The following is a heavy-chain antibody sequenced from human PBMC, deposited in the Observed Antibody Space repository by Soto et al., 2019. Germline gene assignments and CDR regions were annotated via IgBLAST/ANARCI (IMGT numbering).Heavy chain of an antibody. CDR1: GFTFSSYA. V-gene: IGHV3-23*01. CDR2: ISGRGGST. CDR3: AKPGGNTNYRFYYMDV. J-gene: IGHJ6*03. Sequence: GGSLRLSCAASGFTFSSYAMSWVRQAPGKGLEWVSAISGRGGSTYYADSVKGRFTISRDNSKNTLYLRMNSLRAEDTAVYYCAKPGGNTNYRFYYMDVWGKGTTVTVSS. D-gene: IGHD4-4*01.